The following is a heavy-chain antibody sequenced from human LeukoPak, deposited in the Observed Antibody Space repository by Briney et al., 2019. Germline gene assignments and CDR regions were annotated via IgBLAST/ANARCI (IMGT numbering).Heavy chain of an antibody. Sequence: GGSLRLSCAASGFTFSSYWMHWVHQAPGKGLVWVSRINSDGSSTSYADSVKGRFTISRDNARKMLYLQMNSVRADDTAVYFCARSKYSGSYFDNWGQGTLVTVSS. CDR1: GFTFSSYW. CDR3: ARSKYSGSYFDN. J-gene: IGHJ4*02. D-gene: IGHD2-21*01. CDR2: INSDGSST. V-gene: IGHV3-74*01.